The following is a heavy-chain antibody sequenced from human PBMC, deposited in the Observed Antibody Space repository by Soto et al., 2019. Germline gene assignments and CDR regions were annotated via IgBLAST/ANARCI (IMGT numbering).Heavy chain of an antibody. J-gene: IGHJ5*02. CDR1: GGSISSYY. CDR3: ARGLYYYDSSGYYDWFDP. V-gene: IGHV4-59*01. Sequence: SETLSLTCTFSGGSISSYYWSLIRQPPGKGLEWIGYIYYSGSTNYNPSLKSRVTISVDTSKNQFSLKLSSVTAADTAVYYCARGLYYYDSSGYYDWFDPWGQGTLVTVSS. CDR2: IYYSGST. D-gene: IGHD3-22*01.